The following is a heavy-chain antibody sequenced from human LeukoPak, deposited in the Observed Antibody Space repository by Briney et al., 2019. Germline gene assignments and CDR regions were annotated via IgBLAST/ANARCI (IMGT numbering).Heavy chain of an antibody. CDR1: GYTFTGYY. CDR3: ARVRTVVPAAILDY. Sequence: ASVKVSCKASGYTFTGYYMHWVRQAPGQGLEWMGWINPNSGGTNYAQKFQGRVTMTRDTSISTDYMELSRLRSDDTAVYYCARVRTVVPAAILDYWGQGTLVTVSS. D-gene: IGHD2-2*01. V-gene: IGHV1-2*02. J-gene: IGHJ4*02. CDR2: INPNSGGT.